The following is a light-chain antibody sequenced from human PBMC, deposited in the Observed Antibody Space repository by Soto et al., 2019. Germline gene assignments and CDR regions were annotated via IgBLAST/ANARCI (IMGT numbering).Light chain of an antibody. CDR2: KAS. CDR1: QSISSW. CDR3: QQYNDNWT. Sequence: DIQMTQSPSTLSASVGDRVTITCRASQSISSWLAWYQQKPGKAPKLLIYKASTLQSGVPSRFSGSGSGTEFTLAISSLQPEDSATYYCQQYNDNWTFGQGTKVE. J-gene: IGKJ1*01. V-gene: IGKV1-5*03.